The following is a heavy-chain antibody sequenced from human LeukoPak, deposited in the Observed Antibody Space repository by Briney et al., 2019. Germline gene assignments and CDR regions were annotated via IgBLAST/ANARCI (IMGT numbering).Heavy chain of an antibody. CDR2: ISYDESNK. Sequence: GGSLRLSCAASGFMFSSYGMQWVRQAPCKGLEWVAVISYDESNKWYADSVKGRFTTSRDNSQNTLSLQMNSLRAEDTAVYYCAKERGRMIAAVPLFDYWGQGTLVTVSS. CDR1: GFMFSSYG. D-gene: IGHD6-13*01. V-gene: IGHV3-30*18. CDR3: AKERGRMIAAVPLFDY. J-gene: IGHJ4*02.